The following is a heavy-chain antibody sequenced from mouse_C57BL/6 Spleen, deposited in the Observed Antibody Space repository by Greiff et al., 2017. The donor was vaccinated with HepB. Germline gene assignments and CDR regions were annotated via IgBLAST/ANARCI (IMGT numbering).Heavy chain of an antibody. D-gene: IGHD2-3*01. J-gene: IGHJ4*01. Sequence: VQLQQSGAELARPGASVKLSCKASGYTFTSYGISWVKQRTGQGLEWIGEIYPRSGNTYYNEKYKGKATLTADKSSSTAYMELRSLTSKDSAVYFCARCDGYYYAMDYWGQGTSVTVSS. V-gene: IGHV1-81*01. CDR2: IYPRSGNT. CDR1: GYTFTSYG. CDR3: ARCDGYYYAMDY.